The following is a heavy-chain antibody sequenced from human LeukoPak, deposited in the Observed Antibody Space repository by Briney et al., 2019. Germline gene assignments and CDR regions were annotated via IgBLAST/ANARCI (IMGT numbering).Heavy chain of an antibody. J-gene: IGHJ4*02. CDR1: GFTFSSYA. CDR3: AKDSRSGSYRNYFDY. CDR2: ISGSGGTT. Sequence: GSLRLSCAASGFTFSSYAMSWVRQAPGKGLEWVSGISGSGGTTYYAVSVKGRFTISRDNSKNTLYLQMTSLRAEDTAVYYCAKDSRSGSYRNYFDYWGQGTLVTVSS. V-gene: IGHV3-23*01. D-gene: IGHD1-26*01.